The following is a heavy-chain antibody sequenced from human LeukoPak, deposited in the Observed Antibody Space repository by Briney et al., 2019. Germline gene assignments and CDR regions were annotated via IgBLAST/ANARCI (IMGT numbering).Heavy chain of an antibody. D-gene: IGHD3-3*01. CDR3: AKDPVYGSGQSHPSDY. CDR1: GFTFSSYA. V-gene: IGHV3-23*01. J-gene: IGHJ4*02. Sequence: PGGSVRLSCAASGFTFSSYAMSWVRQAPGKGLEWVSTVSGNGGITYYADSMKGRFTISRDNSKNTLFLQMNSLRGEDTAVYYCAKDPVYGSGQSHPSDYWGQGTLVTVSS. CDR2: VSGNGGIT.